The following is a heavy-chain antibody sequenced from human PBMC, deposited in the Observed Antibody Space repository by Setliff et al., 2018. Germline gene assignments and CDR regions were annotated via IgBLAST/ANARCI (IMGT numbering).Heavy chain of an antibody. V-gene: IGHV1-18*01. J-gene: IGHJ6*03. CDR1: GYTFISYG. CDR2: ISGYNGNT. D-gene: IGHD2-15*01. Sequence: ASVKVSCKTSGYTFISYGLSWMRQAPGQGLEWMGWISGYNGNTEYAQTFQGRVTMTRDTYTSTVYMELSSLRSEDTAVYYCVRAPPNCSGGSCYYMDVWAKGTTVTVSS. CDR3: VRAPPNCSGGSCYYMDV.